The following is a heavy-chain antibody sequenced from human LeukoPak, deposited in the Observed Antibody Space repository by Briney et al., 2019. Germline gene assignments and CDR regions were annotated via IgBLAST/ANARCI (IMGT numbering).Heavy chain of an antibody. J-gene: IGHJ6*03. Sequence: LETLSLTGTVSGGSISSSSYYWGWIRQPPGKGLEWIGSIYYCGSTYYNPSLKSRVTISVDTSKNQFSLKLSSVTAADTAVYYCARTGYYYMDVWGKGTTVTVSS. V-gene: IGHV4-39*07. CDR2: IYYCGST. CDR1: GGSISSSSYY. CDR3: ARTGYYYMDV.